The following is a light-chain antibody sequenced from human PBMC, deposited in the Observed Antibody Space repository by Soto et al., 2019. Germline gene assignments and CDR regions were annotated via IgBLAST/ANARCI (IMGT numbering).Light chain of an antibody. CDR3: QQYNNWPLT. V-gene: IGKV3-15*01. CDR1: QSVNSD. J-gene: IGKJ4*01. CDR2: SAS. Sequence: TVMTQSPSTLSASPGESATLSCRASQSVNSDLAWYQQIPGQAPRLLIYSASTGATGGPARFSGSGSGTEFTLTISSLQSEDFAIYYCQQYNNWPLTFGGGTKVDI.